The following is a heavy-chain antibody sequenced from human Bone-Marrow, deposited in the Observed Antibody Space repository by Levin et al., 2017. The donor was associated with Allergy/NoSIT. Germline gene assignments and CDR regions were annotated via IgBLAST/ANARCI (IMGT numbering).Heavy chain of an antibody. D-gene: IGHD3-10*01. CDR2: INHSGST. J-gene: IGHJ6*03. Sequence: ETLSLTCAVYGGSFSGYYWSWIRQPPGKGLEWIGEINHSGSTNYNPSLKSRVTISVDTSKNQFSLKLSSVTAADTAVYYCARSVRGVYYYYYYYYMDVWGKGTTVTVSS. CDR3: ARSVRGVYYYYYYYYMDV. V-gene: IGHV4-34*01. CDR1: GGSFSGYY.